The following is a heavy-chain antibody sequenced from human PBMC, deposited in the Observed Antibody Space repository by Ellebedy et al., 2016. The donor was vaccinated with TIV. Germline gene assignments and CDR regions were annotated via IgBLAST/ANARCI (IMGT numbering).Heavy chain of an antibody. CDR1: GFTFSDYY. Sequence: GESLKISXAASGFTFSDYYMSWIRQAPGKGLEWVSAISGSGGSTYYADSVKGRFTISRDNSKNTLYLQMNSLRAEDTAVYYCAKGRPLNYGSGSYYYYGMDVWGQGTTVTVSS. CDR2: ISGSGGST. V-gene: IGHV3-23*01. D-gene: IGHD3-10*01. J-gene: IGHJ6*02. CDR3: AKGRPLNYGSGSYYYYGMDV.